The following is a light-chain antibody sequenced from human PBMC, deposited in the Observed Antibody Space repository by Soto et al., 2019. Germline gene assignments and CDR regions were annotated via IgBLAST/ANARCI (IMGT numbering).Light chain of an antibody. Sequence: DIQMTQSPSSLSASVGDRVTITCRASQSIRRYVNWYQQKPGKAPKLLIYTASSVQSGVPSRFSGSGSGTDFTLTITNLQPEDFATYYCQQSYSDLTFGGGTKVDIK. CDR1: QSIRRY. J-gene: IGKJ4*01. CDR2: TAS. CDR3: QQSYSDLT. V-gene: IGKV1-39*01.